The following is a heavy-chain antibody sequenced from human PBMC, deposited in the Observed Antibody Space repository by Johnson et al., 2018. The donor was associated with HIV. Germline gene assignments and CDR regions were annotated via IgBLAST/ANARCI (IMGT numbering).Heavy chain of an antibody. J-gene: IGHJ3*02. CDR1: GFTFNRAW. CDR3: ASRYTVDAFDI. Sequence: VQLVESGGGLVKPGGSLRVSCAASGFTFNRAWMSWVRQAPGKGLEWVGRVKSITDGGTTDYTAPVTGRFTISRDDSKNTLYLQMNSLRAEDTAVYYCASRYTVDAFDIWGQGTMVTVSS. CDR2: VKSITDGGTT. V-gene: IGHV3-15*01. D-gene: IGHD1-1*01.